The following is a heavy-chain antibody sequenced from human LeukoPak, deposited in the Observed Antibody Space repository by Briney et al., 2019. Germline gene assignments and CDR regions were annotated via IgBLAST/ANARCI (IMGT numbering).Heavy chain of an antibody. Sequence: ASVKVSCKATSRISWVRQAPRQGLEWMGWIGTYGGDTYYAQKFQGRITVTTDTSTSTVYMELRNLRSDDTAVYYCARDLWNFYDDSGYNGDFDSWGQGTLVTVSS. CDR1: TSR. CDR2: IGTYGGDT. CDR3: ARDLWNFYDDSGYNGDFDS. J-gene: IGHJ5*01. D-gene: IGHD3-22*01. V-gene: IGHV1-18*01.